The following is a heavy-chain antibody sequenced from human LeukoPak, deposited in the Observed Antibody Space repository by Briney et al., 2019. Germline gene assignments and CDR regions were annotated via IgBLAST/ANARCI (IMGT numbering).Heavy chain of an antibody. CDR1: GFTLDGYA. D-gene: IGHD3-3*01. Sequence: GRSLRLSCAASGFTLDGYAMHWVRQAPGKGLEWVSGISWNSGSIGYADSVKGRFTISRDNAKNSLYLQMNSLRAEDTALYYCAKDMNDFWTLFDYWGQGTLVTVSS. J-gene: IGHJ4*02. V-gene: IGHV3-9*01. CDR3: AKDMNDFWTLFDY. CDR2: ISWNSGSI.